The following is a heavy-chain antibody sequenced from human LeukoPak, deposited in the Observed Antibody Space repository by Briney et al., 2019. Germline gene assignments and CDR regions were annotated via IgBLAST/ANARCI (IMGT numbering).Heavy chain of an antibody. CDR1: GFTFSSYV. CDR2: ISYGGSNK. Sequence: PGRPLRLSCAAAGFTFSSYVMHWVRQPPGKGLEGAAVISYGGSNKYYADSVKGRFTISRDNSKNTLYLQMNSLRAEDTAVYYCAFTSGSYYYYYGMDVWGQGTTVTVSS. J-gene: IGHJ6*02. V-gene: IGHV3-30*03. CDR3: AFTSGSYYYYYGMDV. D-gene: IGHD1-26*01.